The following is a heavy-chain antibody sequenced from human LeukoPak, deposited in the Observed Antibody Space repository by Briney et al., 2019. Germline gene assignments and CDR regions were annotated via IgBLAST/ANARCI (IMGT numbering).Heavy chain of an antibody. CDR2: INHSGST. D-gene: IGHD6-13*01. CDR1: GGSFSGYY. Sequence: SETLSLTCAVYGGSFSGYYWSWIRQPPGKGLERIGEINHSGSTNYNPSLKSRVTISVDTSKNQFSLKLSSVTAADTAVYYCARDGIAAAGTKLDYWGQGTLVTVSS. CDR3: ARDGIAAAGTKLDY. J-gene: IGHJ4*02. V-gene: IGHV4-34*01.